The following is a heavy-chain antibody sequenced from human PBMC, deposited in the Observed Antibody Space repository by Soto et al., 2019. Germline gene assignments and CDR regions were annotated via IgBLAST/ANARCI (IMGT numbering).Heavy chain of an antibody. V-gene: IGHV4-59*01. CDR1: GGSFNNDC. CDR2: IFHSGIT. Sequence: SETLSITCTISGGSFNNDCWTWIRQSPGKGLEWIGYIFHSGITDYNPSVKSRVTISIDKSKNLFSLKLTSVTAADTAVYYCARDRYFYDSAGYYRTLDSWGQGILVTVSS. CDR3: ARDRYFYDSAGYYRTLDS. J-gene: IGHJ5*01. D-gene: IGHD3-22*01.